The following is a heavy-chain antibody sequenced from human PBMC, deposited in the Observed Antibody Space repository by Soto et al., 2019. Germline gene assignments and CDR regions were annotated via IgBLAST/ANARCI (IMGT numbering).Heavy chain of an antibody. Sequence: SETLSLTCAVSGGSISSGGYCWSWIRQPPGKGLEWIGYIYHSGSTYYNPSLKSRVTISVDRSKNQFSLKLSSVTAADTAVYYCARGPVATTTDLNWFDPWGQGTLVTVSS. V-gene: IGHV4-30-2*01. D-gene: IGHD5-12*01. J-gene: IGHJ5*02. CDR2: IYHSGST. CDR1: GGSISSGGYC. CDR3: ARGPVATTTDLNWFDP.